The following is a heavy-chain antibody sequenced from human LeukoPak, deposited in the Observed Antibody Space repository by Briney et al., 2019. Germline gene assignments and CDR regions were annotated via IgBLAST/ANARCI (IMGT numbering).Heavy chain of an antibody. J-gene: IGHJ1*01. CDR1: GYSFTGYY. D-gene: IGHD3-22*01. CDR2: INPNSGDT. V-gene: IGHV1-2*02. CDR3: ARGYYDSSDFEYFQH. Sequence: ASVKVSCKASGYSFTGYYIHWVRQAPGQGLEWMAWINPNSGDTNFAQKFQGRVAMTRDTSISTVYMELSRLRSDDTAVFFCARGYYDSSDFEYFQHWGQGTLVTVSS.